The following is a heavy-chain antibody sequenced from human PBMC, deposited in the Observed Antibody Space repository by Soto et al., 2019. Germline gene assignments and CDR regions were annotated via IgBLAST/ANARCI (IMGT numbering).Heavy chain of an antibody. CDR1: GYTFTSYG. J-gene: IGHJ5*02. CDR3: ARVFSLYRPALGGSWFDP. D-gene: IGHD1-26*01. Sequence: QVQLVQSGAEVKKPGASVKVSCKASGYTFTSYGISWVRQAPGQGLEWMGWISAYNGNTNYAQKLQGRVTMTTDTSTRTAYMELRSLRSDDTAVYYCARVFSLYRPALGGSWFDPWGQGTLVTVSS. V-gene: IGHV1-18*01. CDR2: ISAYNGNT.